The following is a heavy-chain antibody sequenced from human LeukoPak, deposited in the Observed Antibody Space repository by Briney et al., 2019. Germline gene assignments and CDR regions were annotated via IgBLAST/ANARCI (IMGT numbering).Heavy chain of an antibody. CDR2: IYTSGST. CDR3: ARHPYDFWSGYYFDY. J-gene: IGHJ4*02. Sequence: SETLSLTCTVSGGSISSYYWSWIRQPPGKGLEWIGYIYTSGSTNYNPSLKSRVTISVDTSKNQFSLKLSSVTAADTAVYYCARHPYDFWSGYYFDYWGQGNLVTVSS. V-gene: IGHV4-4*09. CDR1: GGSISSYY. D-gene: IGHD3-3*01.